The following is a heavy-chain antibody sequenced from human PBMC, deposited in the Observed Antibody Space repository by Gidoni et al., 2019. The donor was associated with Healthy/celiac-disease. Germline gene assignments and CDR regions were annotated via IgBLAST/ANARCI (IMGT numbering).Heavy chain of an antibody. V-gene: IGHV4-34*01. Sequence: QVQLQQWGAGLLKPSETLSLTCAAYGGSFRGYYWRWIRQPPGKGLEWIGEINHSGSTNYNPSRKSRVTISVDTSKNQFSLKLSSVTAADTAVYYCARGSHGYDYVWGSYRYRNWFDPWGQGTLVTVSS. J-gene: IGHJ5*02. CDR3: ARGSHGYDYVWGSYRYRNWFDP. D-gene: IGHD3-16*02. CDR1: GGSFRGYY. CDR2: INHSGST.